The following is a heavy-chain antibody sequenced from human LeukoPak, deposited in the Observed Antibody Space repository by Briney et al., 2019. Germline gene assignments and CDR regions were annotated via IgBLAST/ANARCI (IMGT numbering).Heavy chain of an antibody. CDR2: ISAYNGNT. J-gene: IGHJ3*02. Sequence: ASVKVSCKASGYTFTSYGISWVRQAPGQGLEWMGWISAYNGNTNYAQKLQGRVTMTTDTSTSTAYMELRSLRPDDTAVYYCARGGGLGYSYVPDAFDIWGQGTMVTVSS. CDR1: GYTFTSYG. V-gene: IGHV1-18*01. D-gene: IGHD5-18*01. CDR3: ARGGGLGYSYVPDAFDI.